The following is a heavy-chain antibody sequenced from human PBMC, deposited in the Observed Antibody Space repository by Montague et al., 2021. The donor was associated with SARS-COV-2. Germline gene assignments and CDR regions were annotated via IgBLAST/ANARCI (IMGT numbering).Heavy chain of an antibody. D-gene: IGHD2-15*01. CDR2: TNDSGRT. Sequence: SETLSLTCAVYGGSFSGYYWSWIRQPPGRGLEWIGETNDSGRTNXXPSLKCRVTISVDTSKNQFSLRLSSVTAAETADYYCARGYCSGSGCYYYYGMDVWGQGTTVTVSS. CDR1: GGSFSGYY. J-gene: IGHJ6*02. V-gene: IGHV4-34*01. CDR3: ARGYCSGSGCYYYYGMDV.